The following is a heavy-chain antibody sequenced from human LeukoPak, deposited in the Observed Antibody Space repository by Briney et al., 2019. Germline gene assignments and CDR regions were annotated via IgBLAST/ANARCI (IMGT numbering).Heavy chain of an antibody. J-gene: IGHJ4*02. CDR3: ARKGRWLQQYYFDY. CDR1: GGSISSNS. CDR2: IYHSGST. Sequence: PSETLSLTCTVSGGSISSNSWSWIRQTPGKGLEWIGYIYHSGSTNYNPSLKSRVTMSVDTSKKQFSLKLSSVTAADTAVYYSARKGRWLQQYYFDYWGQGTLVTVSS. V-gene: IGHV4-59*12. D-gene: IGHD5-24*01.